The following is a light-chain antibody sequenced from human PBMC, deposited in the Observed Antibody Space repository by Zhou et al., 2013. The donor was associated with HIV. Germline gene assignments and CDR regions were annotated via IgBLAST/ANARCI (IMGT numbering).Light chain of an antibody. V-gene: IGKV3-15*01. Sequence: EIVMTQSPATLSVSPGERATLSCRASQSVSSNLAWYQQKPGQAPRLLIYGASTRATGIPARFSGSGSGTEFTLTISNMQSEDFAVYYCRQYNNWPPWTFGQGTKVEIK. J-gene: IGKJ1*01. CDR1: QSVSSN. CDR3: RQYNNWPPWT. CDR2: GAS.